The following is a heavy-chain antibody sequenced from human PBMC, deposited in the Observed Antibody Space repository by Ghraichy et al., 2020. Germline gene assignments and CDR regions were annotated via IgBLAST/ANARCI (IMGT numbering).Heavy chain of an antibody. D-gene: IGHD6-13*01. Sequence: GSLRLSCAASGFTFSSYWMSWVRQAPGKGLEWVANIKQDGSEKYYVDSVKGRFTISRDNAKNSLYLQMNSLRAEDTAVYYCARDLQGLYSSSWYWAPSYFDYWGQGTLVTVSS. J-gene: IGHJ4*02. CDR1: GFTFSSYW. CDR2: IKQDGSEK. V-gene: IGHV3-7*01. CDR3: ARDLQGLYSSSWYWAPSYFDY.